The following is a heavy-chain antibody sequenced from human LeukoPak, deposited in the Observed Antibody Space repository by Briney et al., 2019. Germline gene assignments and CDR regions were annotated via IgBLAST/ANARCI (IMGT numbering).Heavy chain of an antibody. CDR3: TKDRRGPAAGTWYFDS. V-gene: IGHV3-23*01. CDR2: ITAIDGRT. CDR1: GFTFSSYA. Sequence: GGSLRLSCAASGFTFSSYAMSWVRQAPGRGLEWVSSITAIDGRTYYADSVRGRFTISRDNSKNTVYLQLNSLRAGDTAIYYCTKDRRGPAAGTWYFDSWGQGTLVTVSS. D-gene: IGHD6-13*01. J-gene: IGHJ4*02.